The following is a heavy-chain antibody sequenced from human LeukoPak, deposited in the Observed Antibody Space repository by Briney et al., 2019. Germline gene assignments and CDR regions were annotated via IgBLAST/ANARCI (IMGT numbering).Heavy chain of an antibody. V-gene: IGHV4-34*01. CDR3: ARHGLRYFDWPKRYFDY. CDR2: INHSGST. D-gene: IGHD3-9*01. CDR1: GGSLSGYY. Sequence: SETLSLTCAVYGGSLSGYYWSWLRQPPGKGLEWIGEINHSGSTNYNPSLKSRVTISVDTSKNQFSLKLSSVTAADTAVYYCARHGLRYFDWPKRYFDYRGQGTLVTVSS. J-gene: IGHJ4*02.